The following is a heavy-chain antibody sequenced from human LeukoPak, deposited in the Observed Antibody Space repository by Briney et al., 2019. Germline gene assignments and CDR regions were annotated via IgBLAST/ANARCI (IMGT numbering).Heavy chain of an antibody. CDR3: ARATWPVGAFDI. CDR2: IKQDGSEK. Sequence: GGSLRLSCAASGFTSSSYWMSWVRQAPGKGLEWVANIKQDGSEKYYVDSVKGRFTISRDNAKNSLYLQMNSLRAEDTAVYYCARATWPVGAFDIWGQGTMVTVSS. CDR1: GFTSSSYW. V-gene: IGHV3-7*04. J-gene: IGHJ3*02.